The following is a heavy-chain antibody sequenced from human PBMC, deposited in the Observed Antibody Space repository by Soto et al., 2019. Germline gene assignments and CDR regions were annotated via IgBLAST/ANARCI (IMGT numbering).Heavy chain of an antibody. Sequence: QVQLQESDPGLVKPSQTLSLTCTVSGASISSDGYYWGWVRQPPGKGLEWLGYSYYSGSTYHNPSLTGRITISVDTSKNQFYLKLSSVTAADTAVYYCVTSGDYYDRSGPNYFQYWGQGTLVTVSS. D-gene: IGHD3-22*01. V-gene: IGHV4-31*03. CDR1: GASISSDGYY. CDR3: VTSGDYYDRSGPNYFQY. J-gene: IGHJ1*01. CDR2: SYYSGST.